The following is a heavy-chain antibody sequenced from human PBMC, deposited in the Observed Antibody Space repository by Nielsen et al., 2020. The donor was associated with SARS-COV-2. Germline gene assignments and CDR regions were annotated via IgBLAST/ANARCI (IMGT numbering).Heavy chain of an antibody. CDR2: IYYSGST. CDR1: GGSISSSSYY. CDR3: ARVLGSGNYYWGGYFDY. D-gene: IGHD3-10*01. Sequence: SETLSLTCTVSGGSISSSSYYWGWIRQPPGKGLEWIGSIYYSGSTYYNPSLKSRVTISVDTSKNQFSLKLSSVTAADTAVYYCARVLGSGNYYWGGYFDYWGQGTLVTVSS. J-gene: IGHJ4*02. V-gene: IGHV4-39*01.